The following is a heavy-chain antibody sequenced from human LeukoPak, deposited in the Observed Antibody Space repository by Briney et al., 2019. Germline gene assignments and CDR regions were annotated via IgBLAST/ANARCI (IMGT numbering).Heavy chain of an antibody. D-gene: IGHD6-6*01. CDR1: GFTFSTYV. J-gene: IGHJ4*02. CDR3: AKNRLGSTYSSSSL. V-gene: IGHV3-23*01. CDR2: ISDSGGST. Sequence: GGSLRLSCAASGFTFSTYVMNWVRQAPGRGLEWVSTISDSGGSTYYADSVKGRFTISRDNSKNTLYLQMNSLRAEDTAIYYCAKNRLGSTYSSSSLGGQGTLVTVSS.